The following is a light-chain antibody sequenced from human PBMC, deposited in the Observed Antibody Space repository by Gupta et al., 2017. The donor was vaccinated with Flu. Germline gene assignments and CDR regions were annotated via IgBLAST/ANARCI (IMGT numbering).Light chain of an antibody. CDR1: TNDVGAYKY. J-gene: IGLJ1*01. Sequence: QSVLTQPASVSGSPGQSITVSCVGTTNDVGAYKYVSWYQQHPGKAPKLIIFDVSDRPSGVAHRCSASKSGNTASLTISGLQDDDEADYFCCSFSSSTTLVFGSGTKVTVL. CDR2: DVS. V-gene: IGLV2-14*03. CDR3: CSFSSSTTLV.